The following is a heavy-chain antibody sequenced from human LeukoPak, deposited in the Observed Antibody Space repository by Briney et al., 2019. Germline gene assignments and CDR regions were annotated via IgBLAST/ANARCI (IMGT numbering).Heavy chain of an antibody. CDR1: GFTFSSYS. CDR3: ARGRSGWYYDY. D-gene: IGHD6-19*01. CDR2: ISSSSSTI. V-gene: IGHV3-48*01. Sequence: GGSLRLSCAASGFTFSSYSMNWVRQAPGKGLEWVSYISSSSSTIYYADSVKGRFTISRDNAKNSLYLQMNSLRAEDTAVYYCARGRSGWYYDYWGQGTLVTVSS. J-gene: IGHJ4*02.